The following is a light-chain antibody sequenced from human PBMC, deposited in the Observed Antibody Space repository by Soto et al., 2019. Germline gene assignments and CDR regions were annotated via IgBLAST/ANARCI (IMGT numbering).Light chain of an antibody. Sequence: EIVMTQSPATLSVSPGERATFSCRASQSVSSNLGWYQQKPGQSPRLLIYGASTGATGIPVRFSGSGSGTEFTLTISSLQPEDFATYYCQQAKSFPLTFGQGTRLEI. CDR3: QQAKSFPLT. CDR1: QSVSSN. J-gene: IGKJ5*01. V-gene: IGKV3D-15*01. CDR2: GAS.